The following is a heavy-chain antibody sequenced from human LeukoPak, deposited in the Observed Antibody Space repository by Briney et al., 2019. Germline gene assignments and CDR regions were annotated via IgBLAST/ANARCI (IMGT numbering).Heavy chain of an antibody. D-gene: IGHD4-17*01. CDR2: ISDSGGST. Sequence: PGGSLRLSCAASGFTFSSYAMSWVRQAPGKGLEWVSAISDSGGSTYYADSVKGRFTISRDNSKNTLYLQMNSLRAEDTAVYYCATSYGDYFDYWGQGTLVTVSS. J-gene: IGHJ4*02. CDR3: ATSYGDYFDY. V-gene: IGHV3-23*01. CDR1: GFTFSSYA.